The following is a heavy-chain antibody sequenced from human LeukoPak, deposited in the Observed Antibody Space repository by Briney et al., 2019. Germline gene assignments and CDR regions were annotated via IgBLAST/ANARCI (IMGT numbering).Heavy chain of an antibody. CDR2: INHSVST. V-gene: IGHV4-34*01. D-gene: IGHD2-2*01. CDR3: ARASCSSTSCSRGWYFDL. CDR1: GGSFSGYY. Sequence: SETLSLTCAVYGGSFSGYYWSWIRQPPGKWLEWIGEINHSVSTNYNPSLKSRVTISVDTSKNQFSLKLSSVTAADTAVYYCARASCSSTSCSRGWYFDLWGRGTLVTVSS. J-gene: IGHJ2*01.